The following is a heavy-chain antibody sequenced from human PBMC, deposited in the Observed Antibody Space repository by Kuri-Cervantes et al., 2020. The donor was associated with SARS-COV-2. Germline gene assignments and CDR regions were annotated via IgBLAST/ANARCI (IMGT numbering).Heavy chain of an antibody. CDR2: INYSGSS. J-gene: IGHJ5*02. CDR3: ARRINYWWFDP. D-gene: IGHD4-11*01. Sequence: SETLSLTCTVSGGSISSDYWSWIRQPPEKGLEWIGFINYSGSSNYNPSLKSRVSISVDTSKNQFSLRLSSVTAADTAVYYCARRINYWWFDPWGQGTLVTVSS. V-gene: IGHV4-59*12. CDR1: GGSISSDY.